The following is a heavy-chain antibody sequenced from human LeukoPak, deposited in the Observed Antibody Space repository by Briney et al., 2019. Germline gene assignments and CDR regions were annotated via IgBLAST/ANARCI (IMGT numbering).Heavy chain of an antibody. J-gene: IGHJ4*02. CDR2: IKQDGSEK. V-gene: IGHV3-7*01. D-gene: IGHD5-12*01. CDR1: GFTFSSYA. Sequence: GGSLRLSCAASGFTFSSYAMHWVRQAPGKGLEWVANIKQDGSEKYYVDSVKGRFTISRDNAKNLLDLQMNSLRAEDTAVYYCAREEDGFGGYSAYTVHWGQGTLVTVSS. CDR3: AREEDGFGGYSAYTVH.